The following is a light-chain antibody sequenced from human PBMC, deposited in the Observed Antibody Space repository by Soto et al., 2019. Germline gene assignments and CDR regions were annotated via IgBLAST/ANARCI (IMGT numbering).Light chain of an antibody. J-gene: IGLJ2*01. CDR3: SSYTSSATLV. CDR1: SSDVGGYKY. V-gene: IGLV2-14*01. Sequence: QSALTQPASVSGSPGQSITISCTGTSSDVGGYKYVSWYQQHPGKAPKLMIYEVSNRPSGVSHRFSGSKSDNTASLTISGLQAEDEADYYCSSYTSSATLVFGVGTKLTVL. CDR2: EVS.